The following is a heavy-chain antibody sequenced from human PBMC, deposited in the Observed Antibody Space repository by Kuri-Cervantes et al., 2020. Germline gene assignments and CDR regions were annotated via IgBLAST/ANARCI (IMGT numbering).Heavy chain of an antibody. Sequence: ASVKVSCKASGYTFTSYGISWVRQAPGQGLEWMGWIIGYAANTKYAPKFQGRVTMTTDTSTSTAYMELRSLRSDDTAVYYCASLGYCTSTSCYEDPVHSDYWGQGTLVTVSS. CDR1: GYTFTSYG. V-gene: IGHV1-18*01. CDR2: IIGYAANT. D-gene: IGHD2-2*01. CDR3: ASLGYCTSTSCYEDPVHSDY. J-gene: IGHJ4*02.